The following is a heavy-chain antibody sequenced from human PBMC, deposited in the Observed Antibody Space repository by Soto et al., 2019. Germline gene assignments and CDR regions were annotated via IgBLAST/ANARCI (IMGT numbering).Heavy chain of an antibody. Sequence: GGSLRLSCAASGFTFSSYWMSWVRQAPGKGLEWVANIKQDGSEKYYVDSVKGRFTISRDNVKNSLYLQMNSLRAEDTAVYYCARIPHYDSCTGPDYHHCGMDGWDQGTLLNVS. CDR2: IKQDGSEK. J-gene: IGHJ6*02. V-gene: IGHV3-7*05. CDR1: GFTFSSYW. CDR3: ARIPHYDSCTGPDYHHCGMDG. D-gene: IGHD3-9*01.